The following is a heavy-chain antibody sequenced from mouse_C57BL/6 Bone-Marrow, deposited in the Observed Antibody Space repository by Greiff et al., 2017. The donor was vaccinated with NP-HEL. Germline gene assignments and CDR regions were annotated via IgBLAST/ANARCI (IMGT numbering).Heavy chain of an antibody. J-gene: IGHJ2*01. Sequence: QVQLQQPGAELVKPGASVKVSCKASGYTFTSYWMHWVKQRPGQGLEWIGRIHPSDSDTNYNQKFKGKATLTVDNSSSTAYMQLSSLTSEDSALYCCAIERIITTVVACDYWGQGTTLTVSS. D-gene: IGHD1-1*01. CDR3: AIERIITTVVACDY. CDR2: IHPSDSDT. CDR1: GYTFTSYW. V-gene: IGHV1-74*01.